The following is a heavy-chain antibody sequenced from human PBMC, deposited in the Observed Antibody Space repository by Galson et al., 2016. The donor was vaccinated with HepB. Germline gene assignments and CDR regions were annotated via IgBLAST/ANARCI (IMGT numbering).Heavy chain of an antibody. CDR3: ARSPRWLQIWYFDY. CDR2: IFYSGTT. Sequence: SETLSLTCTVSDGSISSSEYYWGWIRQPPGKGLEWIGSIFYSGTTYYNPSLKSRVTISVDTSKNQFSLKLSSVTAADTAVYYCARSPRWLQIWYFDYWGQGTLVTVSS. J-gene: IGHJ4*02. V-gene: IGHV4-39*01. D-gene: IGHD5-24*01. CDR1: DGSISSSEYY.